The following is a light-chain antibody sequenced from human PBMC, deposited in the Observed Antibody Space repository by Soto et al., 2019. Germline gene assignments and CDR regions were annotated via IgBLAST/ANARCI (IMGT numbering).Light chain of an antibody. J-gene: IGLJ1*01. V-gene: IGLV2-14*01. CDR1: SSDVGGYNY. CDR3: SSYTSSSTLENV. Sequence: QSALTQPASVSGSPGQSITISCTGTSSDVGGYNYFSWYQQHPGKAPKLMIYEVSNRPSGVSNRFSGSKSGDTASLTISGLQAEDEADYYCSSYTSSSTLENVFGTGTKVTVL. CDR2: EVS.